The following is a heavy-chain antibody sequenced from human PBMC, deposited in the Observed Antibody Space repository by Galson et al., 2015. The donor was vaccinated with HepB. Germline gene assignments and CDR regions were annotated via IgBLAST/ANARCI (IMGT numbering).Heavy chain of an antibody. CDR3: AKDRNHYGNSNSFGY. V-gene: IGHV3-23*01. CDR1: GFTFSSYA. CDR2: ISGSGGST. D-gene: IGHD4-23*01. Sequence: SLRLSCAFSGFTFSSYAMSWVRQAPGKGLEWVSAISGSGGSTYYADSVKGRFTMSRDNSKNTLYLLINSLRAVDTAVYYCAKDRNHYGNSNSFGYWGQGTQVTVSS. J-gene: IGHJ4*02.